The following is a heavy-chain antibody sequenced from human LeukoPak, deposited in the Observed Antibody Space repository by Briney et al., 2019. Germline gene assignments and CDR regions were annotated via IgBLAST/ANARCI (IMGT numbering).Heavy chain of an antibody. CDR1: GGTFSSYA. CDR2: ISPIFGTA. D-gene: IGHD6-19*01. V-gene: IGHV1-69*01. Sequence: EASVKVSCKASGGTFSSYAISLVRQAHGPGLEWMGGISPIFGTANYAQKFQGRVTITADESTSTAYMELSSLRSEDTAVYYCATTPYSSGWFQPVFFDYWDQGPLVTVSS. CDR3: ATTPYSSGWFQPVFFDY. J-gene: IGHJ4*02.